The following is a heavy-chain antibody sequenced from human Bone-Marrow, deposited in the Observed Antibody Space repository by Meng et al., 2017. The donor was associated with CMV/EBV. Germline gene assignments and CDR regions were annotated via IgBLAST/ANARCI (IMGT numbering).Heavy chain of an antibody. J-gene: IGHJ4*02. CDR1: GFTFSSYA. V-gene: IGHV3-23*01. Sequence: GEALKIPCAASGFTFSSYAMSWVRQAPGKGLEWVLGISNSGGSTYYADSVKGRFTISRDNSKNTLCLQMNSLRAEDTAVYYCAKILRYLDCYFDFWGQGTLVTVSS. CDR3: AKILRYLDCYFDF. D-gene: IGHD3-9*01. CDR2: ISNSGGST.